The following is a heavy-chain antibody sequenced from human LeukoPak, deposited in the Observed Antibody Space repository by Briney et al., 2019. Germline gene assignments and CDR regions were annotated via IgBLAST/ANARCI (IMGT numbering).Heavy chain of an antibody. CDR2: ISGSGGST. Sequence: GGSLRLSCAASGFTFSSYAMSWVRQAPGKGLEWVSAISGSGGSTYYADSVKGRFAISRDNSKNTLYLQMNSLRAEDTAVYYCAKDGAYSSSWYDDYWGQGTLVTVSS. CDR3: AKDGAYSSSWYDDY. J-gene: IGHJ4*02. D-gene: IGHD6-13*01. V-gene: IGHV3-23*01. CDR1: GFTFSSYA.